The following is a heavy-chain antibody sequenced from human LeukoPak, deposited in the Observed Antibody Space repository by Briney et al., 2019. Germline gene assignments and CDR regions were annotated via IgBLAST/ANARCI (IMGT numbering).Heavy chain of an antibody. V-gene: IGHV1-2*02. CDR3: ARVPTFAYQPLLPEDY. Sequence: GASVKVSCKASGYTFTGYYMHWVRQAPGQGLEWMGWINPNSGGTNYAQKFQGRVTMTRDTSISTAYMELSRLRSDDTAVYYCARVPTFAYQPLLPEDYWGQGTLVTVSS. CDR1: GYTFTGYY. J-gene: IGHJ4*02. D-gene: IGHD2-2*01. CDR2: INPNSGGT.